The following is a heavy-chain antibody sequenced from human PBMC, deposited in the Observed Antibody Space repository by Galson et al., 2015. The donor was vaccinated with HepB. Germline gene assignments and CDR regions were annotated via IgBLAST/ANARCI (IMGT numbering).Heavy chain of an antibody. CDR2: ISYDGSNK. CDR3: ARGGQLPPGDYFDY. V-gene: IGHV3-30*04. CDR1: GFTFSSYA. Sequence: SLRLSCAASGFTFSSYAMHWVRQAPGKGLEWVAVISYDGSNKYYADSVKGRFTISRDNSKNTLYLQMNSLRAEDTAVYYCARGGQLPPGDYFDYWGQGTLVTVSS. D-gene: IGHD2-2*01. J-gene: IGHJ4*02.